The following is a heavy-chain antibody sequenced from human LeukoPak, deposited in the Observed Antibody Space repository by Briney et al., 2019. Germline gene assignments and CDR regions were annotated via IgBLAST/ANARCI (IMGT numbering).Heavy chain of an antibody. CDR1: GFTFGTSA. CDR3: AKDTPLIGYASGWSRNFFDY. J-gene: IGHJ4*02. CDR2: FGRSGSDT. Sequence: GGSLRLSCAASGFTFGTSAMSWVRQAPGKGPEWVSTFGRSGSDTYYSDSVKGRFTIFRDNSKNTLYLQMNSLRDEDTAVYYCAKDTPLIGYASGWSRNFFDYWGQGTLVTVSS. D-gene: IGHD6-19*01. V-gene: IGHV3-23*01.